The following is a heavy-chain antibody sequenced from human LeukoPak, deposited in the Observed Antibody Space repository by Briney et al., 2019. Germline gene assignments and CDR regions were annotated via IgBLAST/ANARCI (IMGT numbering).Heavy chain of an antibody. J-gene: IGHJ4*02. CDR1: GFTFTNSF. CDR3: VRLYGY. D-gene: IGHD2-2*02. Sequence: GGSLRLSCTASGFTFTNSFMHWVRQAPGKGPVWVSRISADGGSAFYADSVKGRFTISRDNAKNTLYLQMNSLRAEDTALYYCVRLYGYCGQGTLVTVSS. V-gene: IGHV3-74*01. CDR2: ISADGGSA.